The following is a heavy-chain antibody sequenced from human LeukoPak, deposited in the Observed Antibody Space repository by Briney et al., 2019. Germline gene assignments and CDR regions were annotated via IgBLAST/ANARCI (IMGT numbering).Heavy chain of an antibody. Sequence: PSGTPSLTCAVYGGSFSGYYWSWIRQPPGKGLEWIGEINHSGSTNYNPSLKSRVTISVDTSKNQFSLKLSSVTAADTAVYYCARAYYYGSGSYDYWGQGTLVTVSS. J-gene: IGHJ4*02. CDR1: GGSFSGYY. V-gene: IGHV4-34*01. CDR2: INHSGST. CDR3: ARAYYYGSGSYDY. D-gene: IGHD3-10*01.